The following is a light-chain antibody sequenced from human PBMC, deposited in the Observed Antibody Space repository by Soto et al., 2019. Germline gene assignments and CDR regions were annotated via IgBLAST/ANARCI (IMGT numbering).Light chain of an antibody. V-gene: IGLV2-14*01. J-gene: IGLJ1*01. Sequence: QSVLTQPASVSGSPGQSITISCRGTSSDIGAYDHVAWFQQFPGKPPKLVIYSVSNRPSGVSYRFSGSKSGNTASLTISGLQADDEADYYCISYTVSRSYVFGPGTKVTVL. CDR2: SVS. CDR3: ISYTVSRSYV. CDR1: SSDIGAYDH.